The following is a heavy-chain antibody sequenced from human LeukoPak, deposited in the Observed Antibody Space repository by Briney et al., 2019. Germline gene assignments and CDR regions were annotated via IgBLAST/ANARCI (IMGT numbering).Heavy chain of an antibody. D-gene: IGHD2-15*01. CDR2: INPSGGST. CDR3: ARARAGYCSGGSCPDDAFDI. J-gene: IGHJ3*02. V-gene: IGHV1-46*01. CDR1: GYTFTSNY. Sequence: ASVKVSCKASGYTFTSNYMHWVRQAPGQGLEWMGIINPSGGSTSYAQKFQGRVTMTRDMSTSTVYMELSSLRSEDTAVYYCARARAGYCSGGSCPDDAFDIWGQGTMVTVSS.